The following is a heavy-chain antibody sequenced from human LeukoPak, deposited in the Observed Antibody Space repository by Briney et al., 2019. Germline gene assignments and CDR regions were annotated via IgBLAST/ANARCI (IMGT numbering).Heavy chain of an antibody. V-gene: IGHV1-69*05. CDR3: ARDCGGDCYGLGY. J-gene: IGHJ4*02. CDR1: GGTFGSYA. CDR2: IIPIFGTA. Sequence: SVKVSCKASGGTFGSYAISWVRQAPGQGLEWMGRIIPIFGTANYAQKFQGRVTITTDESTSTAYMELSSLRSEDTAVYYCARDCGGDCYGLGYWGQGTLVTVSS. D-gene: IGHD2-21*02.